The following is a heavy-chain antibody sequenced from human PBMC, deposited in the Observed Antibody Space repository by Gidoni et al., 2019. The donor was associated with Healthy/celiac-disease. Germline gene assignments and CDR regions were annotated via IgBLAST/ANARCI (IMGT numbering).Heavy chain of an antibody. V-gene: IGHV3-30-3*01. J-gene: IGHJ4*02. CDR3: ARDRDGPFDY. CDR2: ISYDGSNK. CDR1: GFTFSSSA. Sequence: QVQLVESGGGVVQPGMSLRLSCAASGFTFSSSAMHWVRQAPGKGLEWVAVISYDGSNKYYADSVKGRFTIYRDNSKNTLYLQMNSLRAEDTSVYYCARDRDGPFDYWGQGTLVTVSS.